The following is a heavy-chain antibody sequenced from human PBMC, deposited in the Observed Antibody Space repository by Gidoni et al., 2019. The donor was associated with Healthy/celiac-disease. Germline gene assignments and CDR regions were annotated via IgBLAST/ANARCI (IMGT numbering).Heavy chain of an antibody. CDR2: INHSGST. CDR3: ARVSDSSSWYVDY. J-gene: IGHJ4*02. Sequence: QVQLQQWGAGLLKPSETLSLTCAVYGGSFSGYYWSWIRQPPGKGLEWIGEINHSGSTNYNPSLKSRVTILVDTSKNQFSLKLSSVTAADTAVYYCARVSDSSSWYVDYWGQGTLVTVSS. V-gene: IGHV4-34*01. D-gene: IGHD6-13*01. CDR1: GGSFSGYY.